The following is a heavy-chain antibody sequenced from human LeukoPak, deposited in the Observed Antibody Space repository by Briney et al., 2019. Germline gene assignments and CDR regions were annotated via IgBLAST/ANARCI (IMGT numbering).Heavy chain of an antibody. CDR1: GFTFSSYG. Sequence: GGSLRLSCAASGFTFSSYGMHWVRQAPGKGLEWVAVIWYDGSNKYYADSVKGRFTISRDNSKNTLYLQMNSLRAEDTAVYYCAKESMIVVVMVPDYWGQGTLVTVSS. V-gene: IGHV3-30*02. D-gene: IGHD3-22*01. CDR2: IWYDGSNK. CDR3: AKESMIVVVMVPDY. J-gene: IGHJ4*02.